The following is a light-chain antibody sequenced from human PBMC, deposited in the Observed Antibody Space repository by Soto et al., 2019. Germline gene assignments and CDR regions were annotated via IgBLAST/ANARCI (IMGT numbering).Light chain of an antibody. CDR1: QSVSSN. V-gene: IGKV3-15*01. J-gene: IGKJ5*01. CDR3: QQYNNWPPIT. Sequence: ESVLTQSPGTLSLSPGERATLSCRAIQSVSSNYLAWYQQKPGQAPRLLIYDASTRATGIPARFSGSGSGTEFTLTISSLQSEDFAVYYCQQYNNWPPITFGQGTRLEI. CDR2: DAS.